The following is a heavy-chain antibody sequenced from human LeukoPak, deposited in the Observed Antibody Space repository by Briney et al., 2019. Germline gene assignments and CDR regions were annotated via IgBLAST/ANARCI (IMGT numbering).Heavy chain of an antibody. CDR1: GFTFSTYS. Sequence: GGSLRLSCAAFGFTFSTYSMNWVRQAPGKGLEWVSYISSSGSTIYYADSVKGRFTISRDNAKNSLYLQMNSLRAEDTAVYYCAELGITLIGGVWGKGTTVTISS. J-gene: IGHJ6*04. CDR2: ISSSGSTI. D-gene: IGHD3-10*02. CDR3: AELGITLIGGV. V-gene: IGHV3-48*04.